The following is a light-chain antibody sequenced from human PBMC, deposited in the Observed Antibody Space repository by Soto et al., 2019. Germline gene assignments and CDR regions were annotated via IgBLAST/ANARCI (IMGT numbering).Light chain of an antibody. CDR3: QQYNDWPRT. V-gene: IGKV3-15*01. CDR1: QSVSWN. J-gene: IGKJ1*01. Sequence: EVVMTQSPATLSVSPGERAILSCRASQSVSWNLAWYQQKSGQAPKLLIYDASTRATGIPARFSGSGSGTDYTLTISSLQSEDFAVYYCQQYNDWPRTFGQGTKVEI. CDR2: DAS.